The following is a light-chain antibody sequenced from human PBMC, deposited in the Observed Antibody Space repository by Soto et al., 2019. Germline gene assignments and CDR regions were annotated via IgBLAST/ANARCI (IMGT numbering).Light chain of an antibody. Sequence: EIVLTQSPGTLSLSPGERATLSCRASQSVSSSYLAWYQQKPGKAPRLPIYGASSRATGSPDRFSGSGSGTDFTLTISRLEPEDFAVYYCQQYGSSLITFGQGTRLEIK. J-gene: IGKJ5*01. V-gene: IGKV3-20*01. CDR2: GAS. CDR1: QSVSSSY. CDR3: QQYGSSLIT.